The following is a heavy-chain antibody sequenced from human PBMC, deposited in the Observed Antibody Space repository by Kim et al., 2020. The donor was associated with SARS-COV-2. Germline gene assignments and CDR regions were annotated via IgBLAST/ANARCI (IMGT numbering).Heavy chain of an antibody. CDR3: AAAAGRGGGAYYFDY. D-gene: IGHD6-13*01. Sequence: DPVTGRFPISRANSKNPLYRQMTSLRAEDTAVYYCAAAAGRGGGAYYFDYWGQGTLVTVSS. J-gene: IGHJ4*02. V-gene: IGHV3-23*01.